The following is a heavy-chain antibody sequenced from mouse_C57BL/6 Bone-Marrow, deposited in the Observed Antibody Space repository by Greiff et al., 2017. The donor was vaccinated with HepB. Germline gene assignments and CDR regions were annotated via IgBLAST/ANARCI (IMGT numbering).Heavy chain of an antibody. V-gene: IGHV1-64*01. CDR1: GYTFTSYW. CDR3: RYNYGSRSSYWYFDV. CDR2: IHPNSGST. J-gene: IGHJ1*03. D-gene: IGHD1-1*01. Sequence: QVQLQQPGAELVKPGASVKLSCKASGYTFTSYWMHWVKQRPGQGLEWIGMIHPNSGSTNYNEKFKSKATLTVDKSSSTAYMQLSSLTSEDSAVYYCRYNYGSRSSYWYFDVWGTGTTVTVSS.